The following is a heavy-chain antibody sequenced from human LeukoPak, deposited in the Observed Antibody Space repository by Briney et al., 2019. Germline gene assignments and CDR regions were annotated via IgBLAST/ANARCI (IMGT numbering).Heavy chain of an antibody. Sequence: GGSLRLSCAASGFTFSSYSMNWVRQAPGKGLEWVSSISSSSSYIYYADSVKGRFTISRDNAKNSLYLQMNSLRAEDTAVYYCARAGRRWLHVDYFDYWGQGTLVTVSS. CDR3: ARAGRRWLHVDYFDY. V-gene: IGHV3-21*01. CDR2: ISSSSSYI. J-gene: IGHJ4*02. CDR1: GFTFSSYS. D-gene: IGHD5-24*01.